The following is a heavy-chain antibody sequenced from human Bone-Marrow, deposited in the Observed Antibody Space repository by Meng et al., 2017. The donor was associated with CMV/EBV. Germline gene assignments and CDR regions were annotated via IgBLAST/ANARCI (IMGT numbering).Heavy chain of an antibody. J-gene: IGHJ4*02. CDR3: AKAFSASWYREYYDD. V-gene: IGHV3-53*01. CDR2: IYSDGSS. Sequence: GGSLRLSCAASGFTVSSNYMSWVRQAPGKGLEWVSVIYSDGSSYYADSVKGRFTVSRDNSKNTLYLQMNSLRAEDTAVYYCAKAFSASWYREYYDDWGQGTRVTCSS. CDR1: GFTVSSNY. D-gene: IGHD6-13*01.